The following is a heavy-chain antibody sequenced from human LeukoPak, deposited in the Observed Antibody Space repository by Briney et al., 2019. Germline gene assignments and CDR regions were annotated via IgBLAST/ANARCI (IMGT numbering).Heavy chain of an antibody. D-gene: IGHD6-19*01. CDR1: GGSISSYY. V-gene: IGHV4-59*12. Sequence: SETLSLTCTVSGGSISSYYWSWIRQPPGKGLEWIGYIYYSGSTNYNPSLKSRVTISVDTSKNQFSLKLSSVTAADTAVYYCGRGIAVAGTYDYWGQGTLVTVSP. CDR2: IYYSGST. CDR3: GRGIAVAGTYDY. J-gene: IGHJ4*02.